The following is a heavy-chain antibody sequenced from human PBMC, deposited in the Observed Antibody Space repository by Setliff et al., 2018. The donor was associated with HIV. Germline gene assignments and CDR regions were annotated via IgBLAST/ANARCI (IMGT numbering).Heavy chain of an antibody. CDR1: GFTFSSYW. CDR2: IYSDGSRT. CDR3: VRDITTCWDV. Sequence: PGGSLRLSCAASGFTFSSYWMHWVRQAPGKGPVWVSRIYSDGSRTSYVDSVKGRFTIFRDNANNTLYLQMNSLRGEDTAVYYCVRDITTCWDVWGQGTTVTVSS. D-gene: IGHD1-20*01. V-gene: IGHV3-74*01. J-gene: IGHJ6*02.